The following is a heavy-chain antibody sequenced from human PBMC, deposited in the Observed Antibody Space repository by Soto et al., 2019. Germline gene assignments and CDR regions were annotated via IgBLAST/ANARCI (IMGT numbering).Heavy chain of an antibody. Sequence: PSETLSLTCAVSGGSISSGGYSWSWIRQPPGKGLEWIGYIYHSGSTYYNPSLKSRVTISVDRSKNQFSLKLSSVTAADTAVYYCARASLSYGLDYWGQGTLVTVSS. CDR3: ARASLSYGLDY. V-gene: IGHV4-30-2*01. CDR1: GGSISSGGYS. D-gene: IGHD5-18*01. J-gene: IGHJ4*02. CDR2: IYHSGST.